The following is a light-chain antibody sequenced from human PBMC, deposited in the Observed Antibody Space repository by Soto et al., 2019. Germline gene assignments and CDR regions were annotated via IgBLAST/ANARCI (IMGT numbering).Light chain of an antibody. V-gene: IGKV1-39*01. Sequence: DIQMTQSPSSLSASVGDRVTITCRAGQYIGRYLNWYQQKPGKAPKLLIYAASSLHSGVPSRFSGSGSGTDFTLTISSLQPEDFATYYCQQFDDYPFTFGPGTKVDI. CDR1: QYIGRY. J-gene: IGKJ3*01. CDR3: QQFDDYPFT. CDR2: AAS.